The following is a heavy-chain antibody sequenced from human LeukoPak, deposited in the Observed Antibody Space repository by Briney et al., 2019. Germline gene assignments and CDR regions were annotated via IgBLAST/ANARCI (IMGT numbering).Heavy chain of an antibody. CDR1: GFTFSDFA. D-gene: IGHD6-19*01. CDR2: ISKDGSHK. Sequence: GGSLRLSCVVSGFTFSDFAMHWVRQAPGKGLEWVAIISKDGSHKYYADSVRGRFTISRDNSKNTLYLQMNSLRAEDTAVYYCGKKKRRGYSSGWYYFDYWGQGTLVTVSS. J-gene: IGHJ4*02. V-gene: IGHV3-30*18. CDR3: GKKKRRGYSSGWYYFDY.